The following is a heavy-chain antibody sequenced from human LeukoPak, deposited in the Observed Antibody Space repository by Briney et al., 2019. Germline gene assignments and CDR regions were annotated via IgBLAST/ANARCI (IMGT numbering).Heavy chain of an antibody. CDR3: AREGDYGGIGPDFDT. J-gene: IGHJ3*02. CDR2: IKQDGSER. V-gene: IGHV3-7*01. Sequence: GGSLRLSCAASGFTFSSYWMSWVRQAPGKGLEWVANIKQDGSERYYVDSVKGRFTISRDNAKNSLYLQMNSLRAEDTAVYYCAREGDYGGIGPDFDTWGQGTMVTVSS. CDR1: GFTFSSYW. D-gene: IGHD4-23*01.